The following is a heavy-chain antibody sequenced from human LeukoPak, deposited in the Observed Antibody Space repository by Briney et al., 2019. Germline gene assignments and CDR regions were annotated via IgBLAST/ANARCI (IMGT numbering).Heavy chain of an antibody. D-gene: IGHD2-8*02. CDR2: ISSSGSTR. J-gene: IGHJ5*02. CDR3: TREGSYLNTGASYYLHWFDP. V-gene: IGHV3-48*03. Sequence: GGSLRLSCAASGFSFSSYEVTWVRQAPGKGLEWLSYISSSGSTRYYADSVKGRFAISRDNAKNTLYLQMNSLRAEDTAIYYCTREGSYLNTGASYYLHWFDPWGQGTLVTVSS. CDR1: GFSFSSYE.